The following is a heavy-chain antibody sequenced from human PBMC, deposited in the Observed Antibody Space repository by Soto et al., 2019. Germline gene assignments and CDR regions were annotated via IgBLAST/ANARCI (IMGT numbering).Heavy chain of an antibody. CDR1: GFTFSSYS. D-gene: IGHD3-10*01. CDR3: ARDSMVRGVITPDDWYFDL. J-gene: IGHJ2*01. V-gene: IGHV3-48*01. CDR2: ISSSSSTI. Sequence: EVQLVESGGGLVQPGGSLRLSCAASGFTFSSYSMNWVRQAPGKGLEWVSYISSSSSTIYYADSVKGRFTISIDNAKNSLYLQMNSLRAEDTAVYYCARDSMVRGVITPDDWYFDLWGRGTLVTVSS.